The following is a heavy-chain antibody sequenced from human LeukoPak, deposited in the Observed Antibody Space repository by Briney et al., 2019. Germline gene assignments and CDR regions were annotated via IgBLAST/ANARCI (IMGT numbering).Heavy chain of an antibody. CDR2: IYHGDSDT. CDR1: GYDFTKYW. D-gene: IGHD2-21*01. V-gene: IGHV5-51*01. J-gene: IGHJ5*02. CDR3: ARLAMIGQGWFDP. Sequence: GESLKISCKGSGYDFTKYWIAWVRQVPGKGLEWMGIIYHGDSDTTYSPSFQGQVTISADKSISTAYLQWSSLRASDTAIYYCARLAMIGQGWFDPWGQGTLVTVSS.